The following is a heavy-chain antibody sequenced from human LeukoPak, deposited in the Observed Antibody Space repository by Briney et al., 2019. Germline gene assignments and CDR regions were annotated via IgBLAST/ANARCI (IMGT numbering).Heavy chain of an antibody. CDR3: ARGEVGATFVNHFDY. CDR1: GYKFLRHW. Sequence: GESLTISCQTSGYKFLRHWIAWVRQMPGKSLEWMGIIYPGDSDTRYSPSFQGQVTISADKSISTAYLQWSSLKASDTAMYYCARGEVGATFVNHFDYWGQGTLVTVSS. CDR2: IYPGDSDT. D-gene: IGHD1-26*01. J-gene: IGHJ4*02. V-gene: IGHV5-51*01.